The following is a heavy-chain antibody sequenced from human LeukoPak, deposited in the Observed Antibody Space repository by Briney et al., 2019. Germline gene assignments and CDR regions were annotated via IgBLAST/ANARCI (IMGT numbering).Heavy chain of an antibody. Sequence: GGSLRLSCAASGFTFSSYSMNWDRQAPGKGLEWVSSISSSSSYIYYADSVKGRFTISTDNAKNSLYRQMNSLRAEDTAVYYCARDPVPDGMDVWGQGTTVTVSS. CDR1: GFTFSSYS. CDR3: ARDPVPDGMDV. CDR2: ISSSSSYI. J-gene: IGHJ6*02. V-gene: IGHV3-21*01.